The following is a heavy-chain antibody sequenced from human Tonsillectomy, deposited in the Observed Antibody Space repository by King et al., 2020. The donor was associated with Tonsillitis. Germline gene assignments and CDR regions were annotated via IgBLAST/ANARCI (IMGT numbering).Heavy chain of an antibody. D-gene: IGHD1-26*01. Sequence: VQLVESGAEVKTPGASVKVSCKASGYTFTNFYITWVRQAPGQGLEWMGWISCNNGNTKYAQKVQGRVTMTTDTSTSTAYMELRSLTSDDTGVYYCAREPIVGATGDFDYWGQGTLVTVSS. CDR1: GYTFTNFY. J-gene: IGHJ4*02. CDR2: ISCNNGNT. V-gene: IGHV1-18*01. CDR3: AREPIVGATGDFDY.